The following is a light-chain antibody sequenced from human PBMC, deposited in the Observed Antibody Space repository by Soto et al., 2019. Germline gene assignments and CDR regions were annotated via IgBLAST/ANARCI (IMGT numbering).Light chain of an antibody. Sequence: DIQMTQSPSSVSASVGDRVTITCRASQGVSTWLAWYQQKPGKAPNLLIYTASSLQSGVPSRFSGSGSGTDFTLTINGLQPEDFATYYCQKAASFPINFGQGTRLEIK. CDR3: QKAASFPIN. CDR1: QGVSTW. V-gene: IGKV1-12*01. J-gene: IGKJ5*01. CDR2: TAS.